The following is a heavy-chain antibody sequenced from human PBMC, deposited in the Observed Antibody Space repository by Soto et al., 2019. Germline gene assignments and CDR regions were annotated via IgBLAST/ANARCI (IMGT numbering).Heavy chain of an antibody. D-gene: IGHD1-1*01. CDR2: ISAYNGNT. CDR3: ARDEAYKWNDGGWFDP. J-gene: IGHJ5*02. Sequence: QVQLVQSGAEVKKPGASVKVSCKASGYTFTNYGISWVRQASGQGLEWMGWISAYNGNTKYAQKLQGRVTMTTDTSTSTAYMELRSLRSDDTAVYYCARDEAYKWNDGGWFDPWGQGTLVTVSS. CDR1: GYTFTNYG. V-gene: IGHV1-18*01.